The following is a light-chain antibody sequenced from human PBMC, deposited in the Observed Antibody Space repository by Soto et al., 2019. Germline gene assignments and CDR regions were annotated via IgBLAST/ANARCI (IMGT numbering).Light chain of an antibody. CDR3: QQYSDLPMT. CDR2: GAS. Sequence: EIVLTQSPGTLSLSPGERATLSCRASQSVSSSYLAWYQQKPGQPPRLLIYGASSRATGIPDRFSGSGSGTDFTLTISRLEPEDFAVYFCQQYSDLPMTFGQGTRLEIK. J-gene: IGKJ5*01. V-gene: IGKV3-20*01. CDR1: QSVSSSY.